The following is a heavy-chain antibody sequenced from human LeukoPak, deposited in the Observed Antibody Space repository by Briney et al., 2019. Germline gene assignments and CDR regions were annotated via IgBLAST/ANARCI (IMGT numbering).Heavy chain of an antibody. J-gene: IGHJ6*02. CDR2: ISGSGGST. Sequence: GGSLRLSCAASGFTFSSYAMSWVRQAPGKGLEWVSAISGSGGSTYYADSVKGRFTISRDNSKNTLYLQMNSLRAEDTAVYYCARDYYGSGSYSYYYYYGMDVWGQGTTVTVSS. D-gene: IGHD3-10*01. CDR3: ARDYYGSGSYSYYYYYGMDV. V-gene: IGHV3-23*01. CDR1: GFTFSSYA.